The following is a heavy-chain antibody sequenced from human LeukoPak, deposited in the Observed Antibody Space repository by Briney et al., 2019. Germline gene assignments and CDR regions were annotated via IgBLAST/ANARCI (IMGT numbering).Heavy chain of an antibody. CDR2: LSGSGGST. V-gene: IGHV3-23*01. D-gene: IGHD6-6*01. CDR1: VVTVSSDA. J-gene: IGHJ4*02. CDR3: AKGGASSSSYADY. Sequence: GGSLRRSCAASVVTVSSDAMSCVRQAAGKGLECVSALSGSGGSTYYADSVKGRFTISRENSKNTLYLQMNSLRAEETAVYYCAKGGASSSSYADYWGQGTLVTVSS.